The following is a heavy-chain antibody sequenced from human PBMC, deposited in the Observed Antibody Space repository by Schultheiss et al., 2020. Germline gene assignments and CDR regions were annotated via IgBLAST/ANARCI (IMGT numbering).Heavy chain of an antibody. CDR1: GFTFSSYA. CDR3: AKDCSSTSCYGYYGMDV. J-gene: IGHJ6*02. CDR2: ISGSGGST. V-gene: IGHV3-23*01. Sequence: GGSLRLSCAASGFTFSSYAMSWVRQAPGKGLEWVSAISGSGGSTYYADSVKGRFTISRDNSKNTLYLQMNSLRAEDTAVYYCAKDCSSTSCYGYYGMDVWGQGTTVTVSS. D-gene: IGHD2-2*01.